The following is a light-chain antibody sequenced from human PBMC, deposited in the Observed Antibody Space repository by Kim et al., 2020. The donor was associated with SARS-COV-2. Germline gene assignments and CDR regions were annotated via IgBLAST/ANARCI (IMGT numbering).Light chain of an antibody. J-gene: IGLJ1*01. CDR1: SLRSYY. Sequence: SSELTQDPAVSVALGQTVRITCQGDSLRSYYASWYQQKPGQAPVLVIYGKNNRPSGIPDRFSCSSSGNTASLTITGAQAEDEADYYCNSRDSSGNHLSVF. CDR2: GKN. CDR3: NSRDSSGNHLSV. V-gene: IGLV3-19*01.